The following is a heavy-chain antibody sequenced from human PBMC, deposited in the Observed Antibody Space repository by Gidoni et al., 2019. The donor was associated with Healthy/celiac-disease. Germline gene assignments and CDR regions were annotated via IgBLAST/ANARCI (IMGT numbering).Heavy chain of an antibody. CDR1: GGSISSSSYY. CDR2: IYYSGST. J-gene: IGHJ5*02. V-gene: IGHV4-39*01. D-gene: IGHD3-22*01. Sequence: QLQLQESGPGLVKPSETLSRTCTVSGGSISSSSYYWGWLRQPPGKGLEWIGSIYYSGSTYYTPYLNSRVTISVEPSKNKFSLKLISVTAADTAVYYCAIRSSGYYYPGGWFDPWGQGPLVTVSS. CDR3: AIRSSGYYYPGGWFDP.